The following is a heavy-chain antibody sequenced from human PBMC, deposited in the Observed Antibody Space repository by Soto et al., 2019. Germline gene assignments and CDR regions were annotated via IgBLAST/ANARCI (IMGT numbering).Heavy chain of an antibody. V-gene: IGHV3-30*18. CDR2: ISSDGSIQ. Sequence: QVQLVESGGGVVQPGRSLRLSCAASGFTFSSYGMHWVRQAPGKGLEWLSLISSDGSIQYYADSVKGRFTISRDNSKSTLFLQMSSLKPEDTAVYYCAKGRQFSGRTRAVSWGQGTLVAVSS. D-gene: IGHD1-26*01. CDR1: GFTFSSYG. CDR3: AKGRQFSGRTRAVS. J-gene: IGHJ5*02.